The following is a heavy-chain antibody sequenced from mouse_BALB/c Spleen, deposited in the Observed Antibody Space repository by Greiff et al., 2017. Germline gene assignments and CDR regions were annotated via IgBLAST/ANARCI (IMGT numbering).Heavy chain of an antibody. J-gene: IGHJ2*01. D-gene: IGHD2-12*01. Sequence: LVESGGGLVQPGGSRKLSCAASGFTFSSFGMHWVRQAPEKGLEWVAYISSGSSTIYYADTVKGRFTISRDNPKNNLFLQMTSLRSEDTAMYYCALRRGSFDYWGQGTTHTVTS. V-gene: IGHV5-17*02. CDR1: GFTFSSFG. CDR2: ISSGSSTI. CDR3: ALRRGSFDY.